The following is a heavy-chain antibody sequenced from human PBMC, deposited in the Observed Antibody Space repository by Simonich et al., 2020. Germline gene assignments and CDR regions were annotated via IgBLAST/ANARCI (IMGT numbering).Heavy chain of an antibody. CDR1: GYSISSGYY. J-gene: IGHJ4*02. V-gene: IGHV4-38-2*01. D-gene: IGHD6-19*01. CDR2: IDHSGST. Sequence: QVQLQESGPGLVKPSETLSLTCAVSGYSISSGYYWGWIRQPPGKGLGWIGSIDHSGSTYYTPSLKSRVTISVDTSKNHVSLKLSSVTAADTAVYYCARVTREWLVFYWGQGTLVTVSS. CDR3: ARVTREWLVFY.